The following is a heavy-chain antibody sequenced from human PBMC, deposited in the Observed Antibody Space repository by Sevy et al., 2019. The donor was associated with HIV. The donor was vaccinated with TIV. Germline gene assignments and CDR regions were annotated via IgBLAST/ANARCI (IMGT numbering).Heavy chain of an antibody. Sequence: GGSLRLSCAASGFSFSNYWMHWVRQAPGKGLEWVANIKQDESERDYVASVKGRFTISRDNAKNSVYLEMNSLRPDDTAIYYCAKGNSGSFDYWGQGTLVTVSS. V-gene: IGHV3-7*01. CDR2: IKQDESER. J-gene: IGHJ4*02. CDR1: GFSFSNYW. D-gene: IGHD3-10*01. CDR3: AKGNSGSFDY.